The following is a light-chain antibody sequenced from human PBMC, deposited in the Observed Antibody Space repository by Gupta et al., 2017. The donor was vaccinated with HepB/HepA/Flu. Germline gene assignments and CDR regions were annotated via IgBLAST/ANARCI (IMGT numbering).Light chain of an antibody. V-gene: IGKV2-28*01. CDR2: LGS. J-gene: IGKJ1*01. CDR1: QSLLHTNGYNY. CDR3: MQALQTPWA. Sequence: DIVMTQSPLSLPVTPGEPASISCGSSQSLLHTNGYNYLDWYLQKPGQSPQLLSYLGSNRASGVPDRFSGSGSGTDFTLKISRVEAEDGGIYYCMQALQTPWAFGQGTKVEIK.